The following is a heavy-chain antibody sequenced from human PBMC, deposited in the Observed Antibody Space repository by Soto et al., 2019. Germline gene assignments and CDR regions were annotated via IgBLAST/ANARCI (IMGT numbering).Heavy chain of an antibody. D-gene: IGHD5-18*01. Sequence: GASVKVSCKASGYTFTNYYMHWVRQAPGQGLAWMGIINPSGGSTSYAQKFQGRVTMTRDTSTSTVYMELSSLRSEDTAVYYCARDEYSYGQSSSTQPDYWGQGTLVTVSS. CDR3: ARDEYSYGQSSSTQPDY. V-gene: IGHV1-46*01. CDR2: INPSGGST. CDR1: GYTFTNYY. J-gene: IGHJ4*02.